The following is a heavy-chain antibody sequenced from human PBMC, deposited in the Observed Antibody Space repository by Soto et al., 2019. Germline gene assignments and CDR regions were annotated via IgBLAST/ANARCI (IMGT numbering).Heavy chain of an antibody. CDR3: ARDRGRYCSSTSCYTPPSWFDP. V-gene: IGHV4-4*07. J-gene: IGHJ5*02. D-gene: IGHD2-2*02. CDR2: IYTSGST. CDR1: GGSISSYY. Sequence: SETLSLTCTVSGGSISSYYWSWIRQPAGKGLEWIGRIYTSGSTNYNPSLKSRVTMSVDTSKNQFSLKLSSVTAADTAVYYCARDRGRYCSSTSCYTPPSWFDPWCQGTLLTVSS.